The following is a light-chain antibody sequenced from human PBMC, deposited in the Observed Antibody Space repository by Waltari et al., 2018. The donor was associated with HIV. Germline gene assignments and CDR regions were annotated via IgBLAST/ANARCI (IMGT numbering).Light chain of an antibody. V-gene: IGLV3-1*01. CDR3: QTWDSNYVV. CDR2: QDT. CDR1: SLGNTY. Sequence: SSELTQPPSVSVSAGLTAILTRPGDSLGNTYACWYQQKPGQPPVLVIYQDTKRPAGIPERFSGSNSGTTATLTISGTQAMDEAEYYCQTWDSNYVVFGGGTNLTVL. J-gene: IGLJ2*01.